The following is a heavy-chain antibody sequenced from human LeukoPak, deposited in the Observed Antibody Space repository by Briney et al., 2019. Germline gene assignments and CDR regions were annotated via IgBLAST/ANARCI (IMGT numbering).Heavy chain of an antibody. CDR2: INHSGST. CDR1: GGSFSGYY. V-gene: IGHV4-34*01. J-gene: IGHJ4*02. D-gene: IGHD1-26*01. CDR3: ARDAYRKVDY. Sequence: TSETLSLTCAVYGGSFSGYYWSWIRQPPGKGLEWIGEINHSGSTNYNPSLKSRVTISVDTSKNQFSLKLSSVTAADTAVYYCARDAYRKVDYWGQGTLVTVSS.